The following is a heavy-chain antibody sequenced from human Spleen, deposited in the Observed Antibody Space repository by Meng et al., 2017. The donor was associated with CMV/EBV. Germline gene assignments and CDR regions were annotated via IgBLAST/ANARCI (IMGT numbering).Heavy chain of an antibody. V-gene: IGHV1-69*05. CDR2: IIPIYGTT. D-gene: IGHD2/OR15-2a*01. J-gene: IGHJ4*02. CDR1: EGTFRTYA. CDR3: ARSCNGNTCPFDF. Sequence: KASEGTFRTYAVTWVRQAPGQGLEWMGRIIPIYGTTNCAQKFQGRVTITTDESTGTAYMELSSLRSEDAAFYYCARSCNGNTCPFDFWGQGTLVTVSS.